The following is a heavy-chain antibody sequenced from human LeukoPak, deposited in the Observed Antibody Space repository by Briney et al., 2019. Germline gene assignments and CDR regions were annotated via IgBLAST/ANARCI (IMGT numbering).Heavy chain of an antibody. D-gene: IGHD6-19*01. V-gene: IGHV3-23*01. Sequence: GGSLRLSCAASGITFNNYAMSWVRQAPGKGLEWVSDISGSGGVTHYADSVKGRFTISRDNSKNTLYLQMNSLRAEDTAVYYCAKSDGWVKYYFDYWGQGTLVTVSS. CDR1: GITFNNYA. CDR2: ISGSGGVT. CDR3: AKSDGWVKYYFDY. J-gene: IGHJ4*02.